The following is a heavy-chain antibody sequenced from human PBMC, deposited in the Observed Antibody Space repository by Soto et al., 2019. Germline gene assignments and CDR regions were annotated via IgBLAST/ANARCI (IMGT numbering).Heavy chain of an antibody. Sequence: PGGSLRLSCAASGFTFSSYSMNWVRQAPGKGLEWVSSISSSSSYIYYADSVKGRFTISRDNAKNSLYLQMNSLRAEDTAVYYCAREPNFTFGGVIVIDPTGQNDAFDIWGQGTMVTVSS. V-gene: IGHV3-21*01. J-gene: IGHJ3*02. CDR2: ISSSSSYI. D-gene: IGHD3-16*02. CDR3: AREPNFTFGGVIVIDPTGQNDAFDI. CDR1: GFTFSSYS.